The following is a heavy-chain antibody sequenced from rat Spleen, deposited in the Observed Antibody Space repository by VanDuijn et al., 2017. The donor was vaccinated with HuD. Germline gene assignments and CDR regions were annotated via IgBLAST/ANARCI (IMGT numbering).Heavy chain of an antibody. J-gene: IGHJ3*01. CDR2: ISSGGGGT. V-gene: IGHV5-46*01. CDR1: GFSFSSFP. CDR3: TTGNNGFAY. Sequence: EVQLVESGGDLVQPGRSLKLSCAASGFSFSSFPMAWVRQAPKKGLEWVATISSGGGGTYYRDSVKGRYTISRDNAKSTLYLQMDSLRSEDTAIDYCTTGNNGFAYWGKGTLVTVSS.